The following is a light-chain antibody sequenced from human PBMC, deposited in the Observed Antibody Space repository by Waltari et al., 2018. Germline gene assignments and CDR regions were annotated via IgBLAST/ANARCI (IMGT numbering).Light chain of an antibody. Sequence: QSALTQPPSASGSPGQSVTISCPGPSSAVGGYHYVSWYQHHPGKAPQLLIYEVNERPSGVPDRFSGSKSGNTASLTVSGLQAEDEADYYCSSYAGSNYYVFGTGTKVTVL. CDR2: EVN. CDR1: SSAVGGYHY. J-gene: IGLJ1*01. V-gene: IGLV2-8*01. CDR3: SSYAGSNYYV.